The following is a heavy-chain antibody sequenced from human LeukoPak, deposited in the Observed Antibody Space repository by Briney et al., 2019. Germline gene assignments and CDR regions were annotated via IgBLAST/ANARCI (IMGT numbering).Heavy chain of an antibody. D-gene: IGHD7-27*01. CDR3: ARANWGSVDY. V-gene: IGHV4-34*01. CDR2: INHSGST. J-gene: IGHJ4*02. CDR1: GGSFSGYY. Sequence: SETLSLTCAVYGGSFSGYYWSWIRQPPGKELEWIGEINHSGSTNYNPSLKSRVTISVDTSKNQFSLKLSSVTAADTAVYYCARANWGSVDYWGQGTLVTVSS.